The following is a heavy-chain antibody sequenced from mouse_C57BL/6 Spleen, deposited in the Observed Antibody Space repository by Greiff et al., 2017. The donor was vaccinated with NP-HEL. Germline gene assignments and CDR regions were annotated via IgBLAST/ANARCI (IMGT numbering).Heavy chain of an antibody. CDR1: GFTFSSYA. J-gene: IGHJ2*01. CDR2: ISDGGSYT. CDR3: ARVYYYGSSYPYFDY. D-gene: IGHD1-1*01. V-gene: IGHV5-4*01. Sequence: DVQLVESGGGLVKPGGSLKLSCAASGFTFSSYAMSWVRQTPEKRLEWVATISDGGSYTYYPDNVKGRFTISRDNAKNNLYLQMSHLKSEDTAMYYCARVYYYGSSYPYFDYWGQGTTLTVSS.